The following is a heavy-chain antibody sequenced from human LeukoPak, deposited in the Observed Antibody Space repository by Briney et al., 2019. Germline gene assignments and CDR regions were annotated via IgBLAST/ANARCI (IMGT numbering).Heavy chain of an antibody. CDR2: ISSSSSYI. CDR3: ARSGLWFGDKEDY. Sequence: PGGSLRLSCAASGFTFSSYSMNWARQAPGKGLEWVSSISSSSSYIYYADSVKGRFTISRDNAKNSLYLQMNSLRAEDTAVYYCARSGLWFGDKEDYWGQGTLVTVSS. D-gene: IGHD3-10*01. CDR1: GFTFSSYS. V-gene: IGHV3-21*01. J-gene: IGHJ4*02.